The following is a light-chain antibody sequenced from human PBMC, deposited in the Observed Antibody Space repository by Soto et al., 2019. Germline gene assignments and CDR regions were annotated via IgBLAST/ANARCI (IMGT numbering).Light chain of an antibody. Sequence: QSALTQPPSASGSPGQSVTISCTGTSSDVGAYNYVSWYKQYPGKAPKLMIYEVTKRHAGVPDRFSGSNSGKTASMTVSWLQPEDEADSHFTSYAGSNIWVFGGGTQLTV. CDR1: SSDVGAYNY. CDR2: EVT. J-gene: IGLJ3*02. CDR3: TSYAGSNIWV. V-gene: IGLV2-8*01.